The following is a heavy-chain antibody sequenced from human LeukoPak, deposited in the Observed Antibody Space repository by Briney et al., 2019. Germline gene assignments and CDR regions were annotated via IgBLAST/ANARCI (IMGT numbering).Heavy chain of an antibody. D-gene: IGHD5-18*01. Sequence: GGSLRLSCAASGFTFSNYGMYWVRQAPGKGLEWVAAIPYDGTDKYYADSVQGRFTISRDNSKDTLYLHMSSLRLKDTAVYYCAKALGYSYGHGPDYWGQGTLVTVSS. J-gene: IGHJ4*02. CDR2: IPYDGTDK. V-gene: IGHV3-30*18. CDR1: GFTFSNYG. CDR3: AKALGYSYGHGPDY.